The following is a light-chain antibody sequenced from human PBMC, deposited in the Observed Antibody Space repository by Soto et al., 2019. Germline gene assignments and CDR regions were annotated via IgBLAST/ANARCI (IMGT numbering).Light chain of an antibody. CDR3: QQRDGWPPASS. J-gene: IGKJ1*01. CDR2: EAS. Sequence: EIVLTQSPATLSLSPGERATLSCRASLSIDTHLTWYQQKPGLAPRLLIYEASNRATGVPPRFSGSGSGTDFTHTVSSLGPEDLAVYYCQQRDGWPPASSFGQRTKVEIK. V-gene: IGKV3-11*01. CDR1: LSIDTH.